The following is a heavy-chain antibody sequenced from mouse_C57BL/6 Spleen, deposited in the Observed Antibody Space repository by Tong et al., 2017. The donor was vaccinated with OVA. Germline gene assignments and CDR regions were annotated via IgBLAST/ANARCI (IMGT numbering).Heavy chain of an antibody. CDR1: GYTFTDYE. V-gene: IGHV1-15*01. Sequence: VQLQESGAELVRPGASVTLSCKASGYTFTDYEMHWVKQTPVHGLEWIGAIDPETGGTDYNQKFKGKAILTADKSSSTAYMELRSLTSEDSAVYYCTRRDYGSSPWFAYWGQGTLVTVSA. D-gene: IGHD1-1*01. CDR3: TRRDYGSSPWFAY. CDR2: IDPETGGT. J-gene: IGHJ3*01.